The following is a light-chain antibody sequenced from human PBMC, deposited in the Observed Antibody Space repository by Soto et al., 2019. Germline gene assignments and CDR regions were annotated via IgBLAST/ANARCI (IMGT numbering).Light chain of an antibody. V-gene: IGLV2-8*01. Sequence: QSALTQPPSASGSPGQSVTISCTGTSSDVGGYNYVSWYQQHPGKAPKLMIYDVSQRSSGVPDRFSGSKSGNTASLTVSGLQAEDEADYYCSSYTVSNTYAFGTGTKVTVL. J-gene: IGLJ1*01. CDR3: SSYTVSNTYA. CDR1: SSDVGGYNY. CDR2: DVS.